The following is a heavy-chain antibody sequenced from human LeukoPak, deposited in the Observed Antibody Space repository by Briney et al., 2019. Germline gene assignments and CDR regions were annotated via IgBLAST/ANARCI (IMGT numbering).Heavy chain of an antibody. Sequence: QPGGSLRLSCAASGFTFSTYEMNWVRQAPGKGLEWVSYISSSGSTIYYADSVKGRFTISRDNAKNSLYLQMNSLRAEDTAVYYCASGGIRYFDQWGQGTLVTVSS. J-gene: IGHJ4*02. V-gene: IGHV3-48*03. CDR2: ISSSGSTI. CDR1: GFTFSTYE. D-gene: IGHD3-9*01. CDR3: ASGGIRYFDQ.